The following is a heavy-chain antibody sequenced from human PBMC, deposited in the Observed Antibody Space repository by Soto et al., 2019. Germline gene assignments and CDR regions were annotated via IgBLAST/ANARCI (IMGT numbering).Heavy chain of an antibody. CDR1: GGSISSYY. Sequence: QVQLQESGPGLVKPSETLSLTCTVSGGSISSYYWSWIRQPPGKGLEWIGYIYYSGSTNYNPSLKSRVTISVNTSKNPFSLKLSSVTAADTAVYYCARDGKVAGTPLDYWGQGTLVTVSS. CDR2: IYYSGST. CDR3: ARDGKVAGTPLDY. V-gene: IGHV4-59*01. J-gene: IGHJ4*02. D-gene: IGHD6-19*01.